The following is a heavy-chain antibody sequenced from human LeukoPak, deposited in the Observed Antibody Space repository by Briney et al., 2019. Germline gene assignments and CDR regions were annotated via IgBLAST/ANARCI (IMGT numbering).Heavy chain of an antibody. J-gene: IGHJ5*02. V-gene: IGHV1-2*02. CDR1: GYSLTDYY. Sequence: ASVTVSCKTSGYSLTDYYIHWVRQAPGQGLEWMAWINTKTGRTSSARKFQGRVTMTRDPSITTVYMDMAWLTSDDTAIYFCARADFIDAGPYLIGPWGQGTLVTVSS. D-gene: IGHD3-3*01. CDR2: INTKTGRT. CDR3: ARADFIDAGPYLIGP.